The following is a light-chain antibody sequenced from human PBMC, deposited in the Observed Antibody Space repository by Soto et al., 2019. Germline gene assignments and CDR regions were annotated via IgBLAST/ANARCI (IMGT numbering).Light chain of an antibody. V-gene: IGLV2-14*01. CDR1: SSDVGDYNS. J-gene: IGLJ1*01. CDR3: SSYTSSSTYV. Sequence: QSALTQPASVSGSPGQSITISCTGTSSDVGDYNSVSWYQQHPGKAPKLMIYEVSNRPSGVSNRFSGSKSGNTASLTISGLQAEDAADYYCSSYTSSSTYVFGTGTKGTVL. CDR2: EVS.